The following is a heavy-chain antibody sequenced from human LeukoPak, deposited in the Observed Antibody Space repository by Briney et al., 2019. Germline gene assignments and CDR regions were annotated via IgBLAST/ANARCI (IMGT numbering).Heavy chain of an antibody. D-gene: IGHD2-21*02. J-gene: IGHJ4*02. CDR1: GFTFRYYA. CDR2: ITSTSAYI. V-gene: IGHV3-21*01. Sequence: PGGSLRLSCAASGFTFRYYAMHWVGQAPGKGLEWVSSITSTSAYIYYTDSVKGRFTISRDNAKNSLFLQMNSLRAEDTAVYYCARGTATADYWGQGTLVTVSS. CDR3: ARGTATADY.